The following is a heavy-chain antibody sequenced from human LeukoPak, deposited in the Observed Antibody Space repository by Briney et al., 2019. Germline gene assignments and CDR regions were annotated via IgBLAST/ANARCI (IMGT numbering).Heavy chain of an antibody. CDR2: ISSSSSYI. J-gene: IGHJ4*02. CDR1: GFTFSSYW. Sequence: PGGSLRLSCAASGFTFSSYWMNWARQAPGKGLEWVSSISSSSSYIYYADSVKGRFTISRDNAKNSLYLQMNSLRAEDTAVYYCARDYYDTYTLGYWGQGTLVTVSS. V-gene: IGHV3-21*01. D-gene: IGHD3-22*01. CDR3: ARDYYDTYTLGY.